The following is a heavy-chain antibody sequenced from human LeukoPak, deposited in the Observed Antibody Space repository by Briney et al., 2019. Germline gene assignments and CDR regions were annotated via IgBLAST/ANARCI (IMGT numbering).Heavy chain of an antibody. CDR2: LWYDGGNK. CDR1: GFTFGSYG. J-gene: IGHJ6*02. V-gene: IGHV3-33*01. CDR3: ARGRNEAVAGTRYYYYGMDV. Sequence: GGSLRLSCAASGFTFGSYGMHWVRQSPGKGLEWVTVLWYDGGNKYYSDSVKGRFTSSRDNSKNTLYLQMNSLRAEDTAVYYCARGRNEAVAGTRYYYYGMDVWGQGTTVTVSS. D-gene: IGHD6-19*01.